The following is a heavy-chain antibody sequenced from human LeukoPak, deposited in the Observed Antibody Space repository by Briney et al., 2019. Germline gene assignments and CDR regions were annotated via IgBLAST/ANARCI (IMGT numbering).Heavy chain of an antibody. D-gene: IGHD1-7*01. CDR3: VRDGHATTPFDY. Sequence: GGSLRLSCAASGFTLSNYWMHWVRHAPGKGLVWVSRFTADGSNTAYADSVKGRFTISSDNAKNTLYLQMNSLRAEDTAVYYCVRDGHATTPFDYWGQGTLVTVSS. V-gene: IGHV3-74*01. CDR1: GFTLSNYW. J-gene: IGHJ4*02. CDR2: FTADGSNT.